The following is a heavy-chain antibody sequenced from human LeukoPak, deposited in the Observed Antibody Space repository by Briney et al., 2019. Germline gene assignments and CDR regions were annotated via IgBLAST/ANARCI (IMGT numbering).Heavy chain of an antibody. CDR3: ARDRDTAMGL. CDR2: ISYDGNDK. J-gene: IGHJ4*02. Sequence: PGGSLRLSCAASGFTSSNYAMHWVRQAPGKGLEWVAIISYDGNDKYYTDSVKGRFTISRDKSKNTLYLQMNSLRAEDTAVYYCARDRDTAMGLWGQGTLVTVSS. D-gene: IGHD5-18*01. CDR1: GFTSSNYA. V-gene: IGHV3-30-3*01.